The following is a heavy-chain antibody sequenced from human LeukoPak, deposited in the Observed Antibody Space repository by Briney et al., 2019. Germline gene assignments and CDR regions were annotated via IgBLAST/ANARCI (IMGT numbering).Heavy chain of an antibody. V-gene: IGHV4-59*01. D-gene: IGHD3-22*01. CDR3: ARTSPTATYYYDSSGYPPQAHFDY. Sequence: SGTLSLTCTVSGGSISSYYWSWIRQPPGKGLEWIGYIYYSGSTNYNPSLKSRVTISVDTSKNQFSLKLSSVTAADTAVYYCARTSPTATYYYDSSGYPPQAHFDYWGQGTLVTVSS. CDR1: GGSISSYY. J-gene: IGHJ4*02. CDR2: IYYSGST.